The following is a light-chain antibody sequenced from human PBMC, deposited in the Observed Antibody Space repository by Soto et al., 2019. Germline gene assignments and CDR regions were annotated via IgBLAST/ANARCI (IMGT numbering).Light chain of an antibody. CDR3: QQTFKTPHT. CDR1: QTISSY. Sequence: IHMTHSPSSLCASVGDRVTITCRASQTISSYLNWYQQKAGAAPKLLIYSASTLQSGVPSRFSGSGFGTDYTLTISSLQPADFAIYYCQQTFKTPHTFGQGTKVDIK. J-gene: IGKJ2*01. V-gene: IGKV1-39*01. CDR2: SAS.